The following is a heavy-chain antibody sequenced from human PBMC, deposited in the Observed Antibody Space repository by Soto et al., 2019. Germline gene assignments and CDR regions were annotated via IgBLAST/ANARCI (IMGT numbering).Heavy chain of an antibody. J-gene: IGHJ5*02. V-gene: IGHV3-9*01. D-gene: IGHD4-17*01. CDR2: ISWDSGKI. Sequence: ELVESGGGPVQPGGSLRLSCAASGFSIDDFAMHWVRQAPGKGLEWVSSISWDSGKIGYADSVTGRFSVSRDNAKNSLFLQMSSMKPEDTAFYFCAKDNHGRYGDYESTWFEPWGQGTLVTVSS. CDR1: GFSIDDFA. CDR3: AKDNHGRYGDYESTWFEP.